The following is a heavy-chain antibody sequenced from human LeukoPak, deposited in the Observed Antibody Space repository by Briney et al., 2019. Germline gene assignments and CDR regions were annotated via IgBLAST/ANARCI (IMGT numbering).Heavy chain of an antibody. CDR2: IYSGGIT. CDR3: ARDGPGRYSSSWHGGTFDI. V-gene: IGHV3-53*01. CDR1: GFTVSSSY. J-gene: IGHJ3*02. Sequence: GGSLRLSCAASGFTVSSSYVSWVRQAPGKGLEWVSVIYSGGITYYADSVKGRFTFSRDNSKNTLYLQMNSLRVDDTAVYYCARDGPGRYSSSWHGGTFDIWGQGTMVTVSS. D-gene: IGHD6-13*01.